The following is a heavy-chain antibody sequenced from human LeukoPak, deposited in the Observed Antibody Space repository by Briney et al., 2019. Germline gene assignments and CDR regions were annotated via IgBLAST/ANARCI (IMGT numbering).Heavy chain of an antibody. CDR3: ERDPYDILTGRSYGMDV. CDR1: GGTFSSYA. J-gene: IGHJ6*02. CDR2: IIPILGIA. D-gene: IGHD3-9*01. V-gene: IGHV1-69*04. Sequence: GASVKVSCKASGGTFSSYAISWVRQAPGQGLEWMGRIIPILGIANYAQKFQGRVTITADKSTSTAYMELSSLRSEDTAVYYCERDPYDILTGRSYGMDVWGQGTTVTVSS.